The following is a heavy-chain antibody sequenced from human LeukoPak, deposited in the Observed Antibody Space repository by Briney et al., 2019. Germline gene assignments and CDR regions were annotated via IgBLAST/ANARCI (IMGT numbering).Heavy chain of an antibody. CDR1: GFSFDDYG. J-gene: IGHJ6*03. Sequence: GGSLRLSCAASGFSFDDYGMTWVRQAPGKGLEWVSGINWSGGSTGYADSVKGRFTISRDNAKNSLSLQMNSLRDEDTALYYCARTPDNDSRSDGSYYYYMDVWGKGTMVTVSS. CDR2: INWSGGST. V-gene: IGHV3-20*04. D-gene: IGHD1-1*01. CDR3: ARTPDNDSRSDGSYYYYMDV.